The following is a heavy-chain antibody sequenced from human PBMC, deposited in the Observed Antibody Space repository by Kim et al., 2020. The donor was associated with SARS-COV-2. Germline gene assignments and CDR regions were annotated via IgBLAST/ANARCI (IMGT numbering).Heavy chain of an antibody. D-gene: IGHD3-3*01. CDR2: ISSSSSYT. V-gene: IGHV3-11*06. CDR1: GFTFSDYY. CDR3: ARAGLEWLLLDYYYYYGMDV. Sequence: GGSLILSCAASGFTFSDYYMSWIRQAPGKGLEWVSYISSSSSYTNYADSVKGRFTISRDNAKNSLYLQMNSLRAEDTAVYYCARAGLEWLLLDYYYYYGMDVWGQGTTVTVSS. J-gene: IGHJ6*02.